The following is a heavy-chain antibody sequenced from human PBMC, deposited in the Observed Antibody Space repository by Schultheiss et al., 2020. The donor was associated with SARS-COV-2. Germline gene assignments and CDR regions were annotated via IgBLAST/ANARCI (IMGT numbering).Heavy chain of an antibody. CDR2: INSDGSST. V-gene: IGHV3-74*01. CDR3: AKATYYDSSGYYLAY. CDR1: GFTVSSNY. Sequence: GESLKISCAASGFTVSSNYMSWVRQAPGKGPVWVSRINSDGSSTSYADSVKGRFTISRDNSKNTLYLQMNSLRAEDTAVYYCAKATYYDSSGYYLAYWGQGTLVTVSS. D-gene: IGHD3-22*01. J-gene: IGHJ4*02.